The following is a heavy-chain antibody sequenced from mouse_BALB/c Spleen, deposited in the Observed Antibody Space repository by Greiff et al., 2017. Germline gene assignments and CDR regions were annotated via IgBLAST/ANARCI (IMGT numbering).Heavy chain of an antibody. CDR1: GFTFSSFG. D-gene: IGHD1-1*01. V-gene: IGHV5-17*02. CDR2: ISSGSSTI. CDR3: AIIYYYGSSPPY. J-gene: IGHJ3*01. Sequence: EVQGVESGGGLVQPGGSRKLSCAASGFTFSSFGMHWVRQAPEKGLEWVAYISSGSSTIYYADTVKGRFTISRDNPKNTLFLQMTSLRSEDTAMYYCAIIYYYGSSPPYWGQGTLVTVSA.